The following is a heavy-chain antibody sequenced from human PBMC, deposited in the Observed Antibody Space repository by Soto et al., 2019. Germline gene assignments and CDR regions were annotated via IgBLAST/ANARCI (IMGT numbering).Heavy chain of an antibody. CDR3: ARVDYDYGDYSICY. D-gene: IGHD4-17*01. CDR1: GFTFSSYY. Sequence: EVQLVESGGGLVKPGGSLRLSCAASGFTFSSYYMNWVRQAPGKGLEWVSYISSSSSYIYYADSVKGRFTISRDNAKNSLYLQMSRLSDEDTAVYYSARVDYDYGDYSICYWGQGTLVTVSS. J-gene: IGHJ4*02. CDR2: ISSSSSYI. V-gene: IGHV3-21*01.